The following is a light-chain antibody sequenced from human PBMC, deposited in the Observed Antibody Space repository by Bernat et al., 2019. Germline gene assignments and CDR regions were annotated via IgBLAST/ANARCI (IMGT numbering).Light chain of an antibody. CDR1: QSVSGSF. Sequence: EIVLTQSPGTLSLSPGERATLSCRASQSVSGSFLAWYQQKPGQAPRLLIYGASSRATGIPDRLSGSGSGTDFTLTISSLEPEDFAVYYCQQYGSSPRTFGQGTKVEL. J-gene: IGKJ1*01. V-gene: IGKV3-20*01. CDR2: GAS. CDR3: QQYGSSPRT.